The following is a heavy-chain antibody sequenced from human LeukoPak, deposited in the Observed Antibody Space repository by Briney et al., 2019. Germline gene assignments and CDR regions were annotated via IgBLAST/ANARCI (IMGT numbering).Heavy chain of an antibody. V-gene: IGHV4-39*01. D-gene: IGHD3-22*01. Sequence: SETLSLTCTVSGGSISSNSYYWGWIRQPPGKGLEWIGSIYYSGSTYYNPSLKSRVTISVDTSKNQFSLKLSSVTAADTAVYYCARLYYDSSGCIDYWGQGTLVTVSS. CDR3: ARLYYDSSGCIDY. CDR2: IYYSGST. J-gene: IGHJ4*02. CDR1: GGSISSNSYY.